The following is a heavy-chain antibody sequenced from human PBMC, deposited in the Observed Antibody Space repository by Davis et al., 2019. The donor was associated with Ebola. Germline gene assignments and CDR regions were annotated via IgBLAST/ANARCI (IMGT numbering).Heavy chain of an antibody. CDR3: ARLGSSGWSSMDV. Sequence: PSETLSLTCTVSGGSISSYYWSWIRQPPGKGLEWIGSIYYSGSTYYNPSLKSRVTISVDTSKNQFSLKLSSVTAADTAVYYCARLGSSGWSSMDVWGQGTTVTVSS. J-gene: IGHJ6*02. D-gene: IGHD6-19*01. CDR2: IYYSGST. CDR1: GGSISSYY. V-gene: IGHV4-59*05.